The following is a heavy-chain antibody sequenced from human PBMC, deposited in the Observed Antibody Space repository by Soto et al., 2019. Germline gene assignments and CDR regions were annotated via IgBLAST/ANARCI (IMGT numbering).Heavy chain of an antibody. J-gene: IGHJ2*01. CDR2: INAGNGNT. D-gene: IGHD4-17*01. CDR3: ARLEEGGTTTPCYWYFDS. CDR1: GYIFTKFS. V-gene: IGHV1-3*01. Sequence: ASVKVSCKASGYIFTKFSIHWVRQAPGQSLEWMGWINAGNGNTRYSQKFQDRVTISRDTSASTAYMELSSLTSEDTAVYYCARLEEGGTTTPCYWYFDSWGRGTLVTVSS.